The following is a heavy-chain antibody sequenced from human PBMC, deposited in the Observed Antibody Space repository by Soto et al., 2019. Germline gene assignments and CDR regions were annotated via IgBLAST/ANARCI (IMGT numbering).Heavy chain of an antibody. V-gene: IGHV3-21*01. CDR2: MSRSSRYI. Sequence: RWSLRLSCAASGFTFNSYSMNWFRQAPGKGLEWVSSMSRSSRYIYYADSVKGRFTISRDNARNSVYLQMNSLRAEDTAVYYCARDGGVAATLANYFDYWGQGTLVTVSS. CDR1: GFTFNSYS. J-gene: IGHJ4*02. D-gene: IGHD2-15*01. CDR3: ARDGGVAATLANYFDY.